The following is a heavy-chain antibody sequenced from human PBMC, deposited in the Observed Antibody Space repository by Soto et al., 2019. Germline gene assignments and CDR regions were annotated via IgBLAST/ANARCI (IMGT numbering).Heavy chain of an antibody. V-gene: IGHV3-23*01. CDR1: GFTFSSYA. D-gene: IGHD3-10*01. CDR3: AKDRPIVVRVEGMDV. J-gene: IGHJ6*02. CDR2: ISGSGGST. Sequence: EVQLLESGGGLVQPGGSLRLSCAASGFTFSSYAMSWVRQAPGKGLEWVSAISGSGGSTYYADSVKGRFTISRDNSKKPLYLQVSSLSAEDTAVYYCAKDRPIVVRVEGMDVWGQVTTVTVSS.